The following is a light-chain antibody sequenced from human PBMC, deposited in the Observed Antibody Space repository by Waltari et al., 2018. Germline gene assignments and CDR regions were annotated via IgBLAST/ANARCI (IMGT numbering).Light chain of an antibody. CDR1: QSVSRY. J-gene: IGKJ1*01. CDR3: QHHVRLPAT. Sequence: EIVLTQSPGTLSLSPGERATLSCRASQSVSRYFAWYQQKPGQAPRLLIYAASTRATCIPDRFSGSGSGTDFSLTISRREPEDFAVYFCQHHVRLPATFGQGTKVEIK. CDR2: AAS. V-gene: IGKV3-20*01.